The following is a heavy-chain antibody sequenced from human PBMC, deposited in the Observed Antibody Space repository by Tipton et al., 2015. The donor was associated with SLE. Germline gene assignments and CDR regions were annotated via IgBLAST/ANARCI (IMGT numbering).Heavy chain of an antibody. CDR3: TRTSTKEVI. CDR2: INHSGST. CDR1: GGSFSGYY. J-gene: IGHJ4*02. V-gene: IGHV4-34*01. Sequence: TLSLTCAVYGGSFSGYYWNWIRQPPGKGLEWIGEINHSGSTNYNPSLKSRVTISIDTSKNQFSLKLTSVTAADTGVYYCTRTSTKEVIWGQGALVTVSS. D-gene: IGHD2-8*01.